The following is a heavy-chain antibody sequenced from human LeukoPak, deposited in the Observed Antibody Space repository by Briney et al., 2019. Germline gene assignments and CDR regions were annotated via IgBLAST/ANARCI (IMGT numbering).Heavy chain of an antibody. Sequence: PGGSLRLSCAASGFTFSTYGMHWVRQAPGKGLEWVAVIWYDGSNKYYADSVKGRFTISRDNSKNTLYLQMNSLRAEDTAVYYCSRGPNWFDHWGQGTLVTVSS. CDR2: IWYDGSNK. J-gene: IGHJ5*02. V-gene: IGHV3-33*08. CDR1: GFTFSTYG. CDR3: SRGPNWFDH.